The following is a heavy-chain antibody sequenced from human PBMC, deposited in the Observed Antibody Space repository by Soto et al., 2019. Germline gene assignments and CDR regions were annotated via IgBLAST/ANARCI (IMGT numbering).Heavy chain of an antibody. CDR3: AKRKGQNYDFWTGYYLDY. Sequence: QVQLVESGGGVVQPGRSLRLSCAASGFTFSSFGMHWVRQAPGKGLEWVAGILYDGTNKYYADSVKGRFTISRDNPKNTLYLQMNSLRAEDTAVYYCAKRKGQNYDFWTGYYLDYWGQGTLVSVSS. J-gene: IGHJ4*02. V-gene: IGHV3-30*18. CDR2: ILYDGTNK. D-gene: IGHD3-3*01. CDR1: GFTFSSFG.